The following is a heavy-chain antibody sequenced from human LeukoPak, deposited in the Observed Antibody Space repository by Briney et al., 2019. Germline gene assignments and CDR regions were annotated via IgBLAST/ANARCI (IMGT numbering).Heavy chain of an antibody. J-gene: IGHJ5*02. CDR1: GFTFSKYW. CDR3: VRSNFAANTGGYWSDP. V-gene: IGHV3-74*01. CDR2: INTDGSTT. Sequence: QPGGSLRLSCVASGFTFSKYWIHWVRQTPGKGLVWVSRINTDGSTTTYADSVKGRFTISRDNAKNTLYLQMNRLRAEDTAVYYCVRSNFAANTGGYWSDPWGQGTLVTVSS. D-gene: IGHD1-7*01.